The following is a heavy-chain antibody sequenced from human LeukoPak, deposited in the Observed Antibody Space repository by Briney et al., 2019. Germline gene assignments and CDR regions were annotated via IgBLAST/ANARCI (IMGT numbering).Heavy chain of an antibody. CDR1: GFTFSSYN. J-gene: IGHJ5*02. CDR2: ISSTSSNI. D-gene: IGHD2-21*02. CDR3: ARDRVGDWKVTFDP. V-gene: IGHV3-21*01. Sequence: GGSLRLSCAASGFTFSSYNMNWVRQAPGKGLEWVSSISSTSSNIYYADSLKGRFTISRDNPKNTLYLQMNSLRAEDTAVYYCARDRVGDWKVTFDPWGQGTLVTVSS.